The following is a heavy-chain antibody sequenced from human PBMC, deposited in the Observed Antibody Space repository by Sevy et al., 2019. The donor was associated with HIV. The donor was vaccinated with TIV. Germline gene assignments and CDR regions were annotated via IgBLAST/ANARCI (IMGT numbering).Heavy chain of an antibody. CDR2: SYYSGST. D-gene: IGHD6-6*01. V-gene: IGHV4-39*01. CDR1: GGSISSSSYY. Sequence: SETLSLTCTVSGGSISSSSYYWGWIRQPPGKGLEWIGSSYYSGSTYYNPSLKGRVTISVDTSKNQFSLKLSSVTAADTAVYYCARYGIAARRPVFLDYWGQGTLVTVSS. CDR3: ARYGIAARRPVFLDY. J-gene: IGHJ4*02.